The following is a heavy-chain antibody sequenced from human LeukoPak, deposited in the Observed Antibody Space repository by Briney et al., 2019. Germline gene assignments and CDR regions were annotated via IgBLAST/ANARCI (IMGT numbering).Heavy chain of an antibody. D-gene: IGHD6-13*01. Sequence: WASVKVSCKASGYTFTGYYMHWVRQAPGQGLEWMGWINPNSGGTNYAQKFQGRVTMTRDTSISTAYMELSRLRSDDTAVYYCARSKNIAAAGTGVGYWGQGTLVTVSS. CDR2: INPNSGGT. J-gene: IGHJ4*02. CDR1: GYTFTGYY. CDR3: ARSKNIAAAGTGVGY. V-gene: IGHV1-2*02.